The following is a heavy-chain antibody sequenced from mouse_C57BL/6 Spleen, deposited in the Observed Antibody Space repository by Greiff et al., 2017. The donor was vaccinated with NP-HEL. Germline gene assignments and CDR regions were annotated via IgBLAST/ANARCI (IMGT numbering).Heavy chain of an antibody. Sequence: EVQLQESGAELVRPGASVKLSCTASGFNIKDDYMHWVKQRPEQGLEWIGWIDPENGDTEYASKFQGKATITADTSSNTAYLQLSSLTSEDTAVYYCTFYSNYEGWFAYWGQGTLVTVSA. CDR1: GFNIKDDY. J-gene: IGHJ3*01. CDR3: TFYSNYEGWFAY. V-gene: IGHV14-4*01. CDR2: IDPENGDT. D-gene: IGHD2-5*01.